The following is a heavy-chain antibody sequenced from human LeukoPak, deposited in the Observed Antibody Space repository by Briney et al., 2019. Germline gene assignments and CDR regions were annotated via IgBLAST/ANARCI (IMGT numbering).Heavy chain of an antibody. CDR2: INAGNGNT. J-gene: IGHJ4*02. CDR3: AAGYTSSWYSFDY. Sequence: ASVKVSCKASGYTFISYAMHWVRQAPGQRLEWMGWINAGNGNTKYSQNFQGRVTITKDTSASTAYMELSNLESEDTAVYYCAAGYTSSWYSFDYWGQGTLVTVSS. D-gene: IGHD6-13*01. CDR1: GYTFISYA. V-gene: IGHV1-3*01.